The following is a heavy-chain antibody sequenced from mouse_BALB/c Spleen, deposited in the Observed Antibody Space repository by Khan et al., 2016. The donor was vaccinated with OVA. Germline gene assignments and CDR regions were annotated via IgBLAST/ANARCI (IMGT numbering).Heavy chain of an antibody. CDR1: GYTFTSYY. Sequence: QVQLQQSGAELVKPGASVKLSCKASGYTFTSYYMYWVKQRPGQGLEWIGDINPSTGDTYFNEKFKNKATMTVDKSSSTTYMQLSSLTSEDSAVYCCTRGGDGGFASWGQGTLVTVSA. CDR3: TRGGDGGFAS. D-gene: IGHD2-13*01. J-gene: IGHJ3*01. CDR2: INPSTGDT. V-gene: IGHV1-53*01.